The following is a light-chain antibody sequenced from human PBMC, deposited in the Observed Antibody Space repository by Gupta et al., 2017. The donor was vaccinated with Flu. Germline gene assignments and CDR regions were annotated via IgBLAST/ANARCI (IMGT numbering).Light chain of an antibody. J-gene: IGLJ2*01. CDR2: EVT. Sequence: QSALTQPVSVCGSAGQSITISCTGPSNDIGRYNYVSWYQHHPGKAPKLMIYEVTNRPSGVSDRFSGSKSGNTASLTISGLQAEDEADYYCNSFTSTSTPLVFGGGTKLTVL. CDR3: NSFTSTSTPLV. V-gene: IGLV2-14*01. CDR1: SNDIGRYNY.